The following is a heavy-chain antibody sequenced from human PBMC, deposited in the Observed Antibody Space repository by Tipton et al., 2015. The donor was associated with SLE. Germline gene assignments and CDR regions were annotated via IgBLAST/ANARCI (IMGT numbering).Heavy chain of an antibody. V-gene: IGHV4-34*01. CDR1: GGSFSGYY. CDR3: ARAWDSRATDY. CDR2: INHSGST. Sequence: TLSLTCAVYGGSFSGYYWSWIRQPPGKGLEWIGEINHSGSTNYNPSLKSRVTISVDTSKNQFSLKLSSVTAADTAVYYCARAWDSRATDYWGQGTLVTVSS. J-gene: IGHJ4*02. D-gene: IGHD3-22*01.